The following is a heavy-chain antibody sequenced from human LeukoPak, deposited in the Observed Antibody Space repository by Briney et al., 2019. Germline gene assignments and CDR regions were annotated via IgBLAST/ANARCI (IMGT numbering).Heavy chain of an antibody. D-gene: IGHD5-12*01. V-gene: IGHV4-59*01. CDR1: GGSISNYY. Sequence: SETLSLTCTVSGGSISNYYWSWIRQPPGKGLEWIGYIYYSGSTNYNPSLKSRVTISVDTSKNQFSLKLSSVTAADTAVYYCARSPSLVATILFNYWGQGTLVTVSS. CDR3: ARSPSLVATILFNY. CDR2: IYYSGST. J-gene: IGHJ4*02.